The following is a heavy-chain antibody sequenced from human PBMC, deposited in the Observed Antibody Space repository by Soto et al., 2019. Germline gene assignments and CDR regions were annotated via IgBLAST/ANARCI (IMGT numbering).Heavy chain of an antibody. V-gene: IGHV3-30*04. Sequence: GGSLRLSCAASGFSFSHYAMHWVRQPPGKGLEWVALISYDGENQYFTDSVRGRFTISRDNSKTAVYLEMNNLRLDDTATYYCVSPHSESSNAFDLWGQGTLVTVSS. J-gene: IGHJ5*02. CDR1: GFSFSHYA. D-gene: IGHD3-10*01. CDR2: ISYDGENQ. CDR3: VSPHSESSNAFDL.